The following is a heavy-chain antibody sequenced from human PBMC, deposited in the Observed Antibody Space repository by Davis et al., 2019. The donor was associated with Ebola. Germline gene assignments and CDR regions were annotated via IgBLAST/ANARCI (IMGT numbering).Heavy chain of an antibody. J-gene: IGHJ3*02. CDR3: AGNYAKSAFDM. CDR2: ISYDGSHK. D-gene: IGHD1-7*01. V-gene: IGHV3-30*03. Sequence: GGSLRLSCVGSGFTFTTYDMHWARQAPGKGLEWVAVISYDGSHKFYADSVKDRFTVSRDDSKNTLYLQMNSLRVDDTALYYCAGNYAKSAFDMWGPGTMLTVSS. CDR1: GFTFTTYD.